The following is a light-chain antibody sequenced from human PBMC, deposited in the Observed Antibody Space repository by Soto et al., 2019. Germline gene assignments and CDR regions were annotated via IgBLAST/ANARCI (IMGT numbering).Light chain of an antibody. CDR1: RSISSY. V-gene: IGKV1-39*01. CDR2: TAS. Sequence: DIQMTQSPPSLSASVGDRVTITCRASRSISSYLNWYQQKPGKAPKHLIYTASGLQSVVPSRFRGSGSGTDCTLTITSLQPEDFATYYCQQVDITTCTFGPGNKVDI. CDR3: QQVDITTCT. J-gene: IGKJ3*01.